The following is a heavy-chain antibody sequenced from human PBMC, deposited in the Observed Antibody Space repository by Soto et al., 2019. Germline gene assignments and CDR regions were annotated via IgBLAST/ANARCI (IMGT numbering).Heavy chain of an antibody. D-gene: IGHD5-18*01. Sequence: QVQLVESGGGLVKPGGSLRLSCAASGFTFSDYYMSWIRQAPGKGLEWVSYISSSSSYTNYADSVKGRFTISRDNAKNSLYLQMNSLRAEDTAVYYCARGYSYGQNYFDYWGQGTLVTVSS. CDR2: ISSSSSYT. J-gene: IGHJ4*02. CDR1: GFTFSDYY. V-gene: IGHV3-11*06. CDR3: ARGYSYGQNYFDY.